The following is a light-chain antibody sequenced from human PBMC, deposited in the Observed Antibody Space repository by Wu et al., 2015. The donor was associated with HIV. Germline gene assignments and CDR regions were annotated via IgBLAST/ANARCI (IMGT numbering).Light chain of an antibody. J-gene: IGKJ4*01. CDR3: HQYDNWPLT. V-gene: IGKV3D-15*01. CDR1: QSIGNN. Sequence: EVVLTQSPAALSVSPGERVTFSCRASQSIGNNLGWYKQIPGQAPRAPSFMIHPKGLLAPQPGSSGSGSRTEFTLAISSLQSEDFAVYYCHQYDNWPLTFGGGTKVEIK. CDR2: IHP.